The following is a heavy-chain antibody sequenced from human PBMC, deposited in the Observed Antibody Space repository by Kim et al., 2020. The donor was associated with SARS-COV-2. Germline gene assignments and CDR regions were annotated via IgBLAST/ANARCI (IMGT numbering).Heavy chain of an antibody. D-gene: IGHD5-12*01. CDR1: GGSISQTNSF. Sequence: SETLSLTCTVTGGSISQTNSFWGWIRQPTGKGLEWIGNILQSGTTYYNLPLKSRVTNSFDTSKNLFSLKVSSVTAADTAVYYCVRRRGRYDGGGFDPWGQGILVTVSS. CDR2: ILQSGTT. CDR3: VRRRGRYDGGGFDP. J-gene: IGHJ5*02. V-gene: IGHV4-39*01.